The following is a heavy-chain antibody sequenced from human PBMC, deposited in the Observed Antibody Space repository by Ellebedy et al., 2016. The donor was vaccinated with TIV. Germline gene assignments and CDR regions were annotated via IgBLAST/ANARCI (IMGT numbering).Heavy chain of an antibody. J-gene: IGHJ6*02. CDR2: ISYDGSNK. D-gene: IGHD6-13*01. CDR1: GFTFSSYA. Sequence: GGSLRLXXAASGFTFSSYAMHWVRQAPGKGLEWVAVISYDGSNKYYADSVKGRFTISRDNSKNTLYLQMNSLRAEDTAVYYCARDRSPGIAAAGSYYYGMDVWGQGTTVTVPS. CDR3: ARDRSPGIAAAGSYYYGMDV. V-gene: IGHV3-30-3*01.